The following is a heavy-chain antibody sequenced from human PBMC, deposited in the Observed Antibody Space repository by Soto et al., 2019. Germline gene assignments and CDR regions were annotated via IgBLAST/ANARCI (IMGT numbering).Heavy chain of an antibody. CDR3: ARAWDY. CDR2: IYYSGST. V-gene: IGHV4-59*01. Sequence: PSETLSLTCTVSGGSTSSYYWSWIRQPPGKGLEWIGYIYYSGSTSYNPSLKSRVTISVDTSKNQFSLKLSSVTAADTAVYYCARAWDYWGQGTLVTVSS. CDR1: GGSTSSYY. J-gene: IGHJ4*02.